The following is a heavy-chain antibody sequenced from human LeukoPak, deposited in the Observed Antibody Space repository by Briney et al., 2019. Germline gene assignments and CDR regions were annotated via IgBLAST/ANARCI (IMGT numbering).Heavy chain of an antibody. CDR2: ISSSSSYI. D-gene: IGHD3-22*01. V-gene: IGHV3-21*01. CDR1: GFTFSSYS. Sequence: GGSLRLSCAASGFTFSSYSMNWVRQAPGKGLEWVSSISSSSSYIYYADSVKGRFIISRDNAKNSLYLQMNSLRAEDTAVYYCARELTYYYDSSGYSDYWGQGTLVTVSS. CDR3: ARELTYYYDSSGYSDY. J-gene: IGHJ4*02.